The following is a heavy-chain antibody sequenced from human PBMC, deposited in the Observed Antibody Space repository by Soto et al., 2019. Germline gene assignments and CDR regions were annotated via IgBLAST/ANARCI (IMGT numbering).Heavy chain of an antibody. CDR2: ISYDEINK. D-gene: IGHD1-1*01. V-gene: IGHV3-30*18. CDR3: AKSVYNWNDGFFDY. Sequence: QVQLVESGVGVVQPGRSLRLSCAASGFTFSSYGMHWVRQAPGKGLEWVAIISYDEINKYYADSVKGRFTISRDNSKNTLYLQMNSLRAEDTAVYYCAKSVYNWNDGFFDYWGQGTLVTVSS. CDR1: GFTFSSYG. J-gene: IGHJ4*02.